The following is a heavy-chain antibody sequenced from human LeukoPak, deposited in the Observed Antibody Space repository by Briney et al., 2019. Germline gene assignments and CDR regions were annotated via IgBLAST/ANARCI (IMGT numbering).Heavy chain of an antibody. CDR2: VFHSGTT. D-gene: IGHD5-24*01. V-gene: IGHV4-59*08. CDR3: ARRMATVTDAFDI. J-gene: IGHJ3*02. Sequence: SETLSLTCNVSGDCLTSHFWSWIRQTPGKGREWIGYVFHSGTTNYSPSLKSRVTISLDTSKRQFYLRLASVTAADTALYYCARRMATVTDAFDIWGRGTMVSVSS. CDR1: GDCLTSHF.